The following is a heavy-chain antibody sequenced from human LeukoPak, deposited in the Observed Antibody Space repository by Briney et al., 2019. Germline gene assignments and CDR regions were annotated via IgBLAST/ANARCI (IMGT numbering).Heavy chain of an antibody. CDR2: ISGSGGTT. J-gene: IGHJ4*02. D-gene: IGHD2-21*02. V-gene: IGHV3-23*01. CDR1: GFTFSSYA. Sequence: GGSLRLSCAASGFTFSSYAMSWVRQAPGKGLESVSAISGSGGTTYYADSVKGRFTISRDNSKNTLYVQMNSLRAEDTAVYYCAKSRTPYCGGDCYYFDHWGQETLVTVSS. CDR3: AKSRTPYCGGDCYYFDH.